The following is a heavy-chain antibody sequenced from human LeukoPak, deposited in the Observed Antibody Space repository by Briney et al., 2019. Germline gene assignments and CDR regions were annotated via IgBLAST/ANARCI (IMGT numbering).Heavy chain of an antibody. CDR3: ARASGYSYGYGSFDY. CDR2: IYHSGST. V-gene: IGHV4-30-2*01. D-gene: IGHD5-18*01. Sequence: SQTLSLTCAVSGGSISSGGYSWSWIRQPPGKGLEWIGYIYHSGSTYYNPSLKSRVTISVDRSKNQFSLKLSSVTAADTAVYYCARASGYSYGYGSFDYWGQGTLVTVSS. J-gene: IGHJ4*02. CDR1: GGSISSGGYS.